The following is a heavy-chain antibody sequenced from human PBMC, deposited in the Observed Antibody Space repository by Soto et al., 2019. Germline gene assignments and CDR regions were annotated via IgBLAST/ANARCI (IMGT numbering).Heavy chain of an antibody. Sequence: PSETLSLTCTVSGGSISSSSYYWGWIRQPPGKGLEWIGSICYSGSTYYNPSLKSRVTISVDTSKNQFSLKLSSVTAADTAVYYCARQLDVSSRYYYYYMDVWGKGTTVTVSS. CDR1: GGSISSSSYY. CDR2: ICYSGST. D-gene: IGHD1-1*01. CDR3: ARQLDVSSRYYYYYMDV. V-gene: IGHV4-39*01. J-gene: IGHJ6*03.